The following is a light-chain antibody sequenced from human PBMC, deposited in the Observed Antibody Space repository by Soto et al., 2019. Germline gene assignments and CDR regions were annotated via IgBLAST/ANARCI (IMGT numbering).Light chain of an antibody. CDR1: QGISSY. CDR3: QQLNSYPL. V-gene: IGKV1-9*01. J-gene: IGKJ3*01. CDR2: AAS. Sequence: DIQLTQSPSFLSASVGDRVTITCRACQGISSYLAWYQQKPGKAPKLLIYAASTLQSGVPSRFSGSGSGTEFTLTISSLQPEDFATYYCQQLNSYPLFGPGTKVDI.